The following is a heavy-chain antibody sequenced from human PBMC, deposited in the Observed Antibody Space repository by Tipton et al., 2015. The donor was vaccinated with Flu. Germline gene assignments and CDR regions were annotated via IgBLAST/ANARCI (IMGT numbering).Heavy chain of an antibody. CDR3: ARDDCSSTSCYVSPNYYYGMDA. Sequence: TLSLTCTVSGGSISSSSYYWGWIRQPPGKGLEWIGSIYYSGSTYYSPALKSRVTISVDTSKNQFSLKLSSVTAADTAVYYCARDDCSSTSCYVSPNYYYGMDAWGQGTTVTVSS. CDR1: GGSISSSSYY. D-gene: IGHD2-2*01. CDR2: IYYSGST. J-gene: IGHJ6*02. V-gene: IGHV4-39*07.